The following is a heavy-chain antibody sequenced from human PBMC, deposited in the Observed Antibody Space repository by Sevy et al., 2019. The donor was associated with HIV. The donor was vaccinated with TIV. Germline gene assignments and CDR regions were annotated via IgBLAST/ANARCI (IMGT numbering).Heavy chain of an antibody. J-gene: IGHJ4*02. V-gene: IGHV3-7*01. CDR3: ARDPAGPFDY. CDR1: GFSLSSYW. D-gene: IGHD6-13*01. Sequence: GGSLRLSCAASGFSLSSYWMSWVRQAPGKGLEWVANIKQDGSEKYYVDSVKGRFTISRDNAKNSLYLQMNSLRAEDTAVYYCARDPAGPFDYWGQGTLVTVSS. CDR2: IKQDGSEK.